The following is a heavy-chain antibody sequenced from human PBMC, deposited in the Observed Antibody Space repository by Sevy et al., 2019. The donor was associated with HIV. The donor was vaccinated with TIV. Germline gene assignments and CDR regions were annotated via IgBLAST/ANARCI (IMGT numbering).Heavy chain of an antibody. D-gene: IGHD6-19*01. CDR2: ITWNSDSV. CDR3: AKDFISVAGFYAFDM. Sequence: GGSLRLSCAASGFNFNEYAMHWVRQAPGKGLEGVSGITWNSDSVVYADYVKGRFTISRDKAKNSLYLQMDSLRPEDTVLYYCAKDFISVAGFYAFDMWGQGTMVTVSS. CDR1: GFNFNEYA. J-gene: IGHJ3*02. V-gene: IGHV3-9*01.